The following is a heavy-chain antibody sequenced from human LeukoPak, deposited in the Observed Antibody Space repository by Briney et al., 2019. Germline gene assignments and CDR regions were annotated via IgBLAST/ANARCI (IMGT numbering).Heavy chain of an antibody. CDR2: INHSGST. Sequence: PSETLSLTCAVYGGSFSGYYWSWIRQPPGKGLEWIGEINHSGSTNYNPSLKSRVTISVDTSKNQFSLKLSSVTAADTAVYYCARVSTAMVYGSDYWGQGTLVTVSS. V-gene: IGHV4-34*01. D-gene: IGHD5-18*01. CDR1: GGSFSGYY. J-gene: IGHJ4*02. CDR3: ARVSTAMVYGSDY.